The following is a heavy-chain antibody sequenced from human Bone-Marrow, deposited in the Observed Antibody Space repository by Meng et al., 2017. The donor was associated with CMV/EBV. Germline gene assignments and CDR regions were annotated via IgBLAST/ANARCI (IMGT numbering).Heavy chain of an antibody. Sequence: SETLSLTCTVSGGSISSYYWSWIRQPPGKGLEWIGYIYYSGSTNYNPSLKSRVTISVDTSKNQFSLNLSSVTAADTALYYCARVYDYVWGSYRTNGGFDYWGQGTLVTVSS. CDR1: GGSISSYY. J-gene: IGHJ4*02. V-gene: IGHV4-59*01. CDR3: ARVYDYVWGSYRTNGGFDY. D-gene: IGHD3-16*02. CDR2: IYYSGST.